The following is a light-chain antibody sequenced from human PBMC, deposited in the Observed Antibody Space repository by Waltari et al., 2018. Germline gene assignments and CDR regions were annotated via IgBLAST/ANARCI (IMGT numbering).Light chain of an antibody. CDR1: KLGDKY. V-gene: IGLV3-1*01. J-gene: IGLJ2*01. CDR3: QAWDXSTVV. CDR2: QDS. Sequence: SYELTQPPSVSVSPGQTASITCSGDKLGDKYACWYQQKPGQSPVLVIYQDSKRPSGIPERFSGSNSGNTATLTISGTQAMDEADYYCQAWDXSTVVFGGGTKLTVL.